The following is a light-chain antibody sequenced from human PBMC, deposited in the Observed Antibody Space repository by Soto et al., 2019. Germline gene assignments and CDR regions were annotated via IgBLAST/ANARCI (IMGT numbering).Light chain of an antibody. CDR1: QNIRSR. CDR2: DAS. V-gene: IGKV1-5*01. CDR3: QQYNSYSPLT. Sequence: DIQMTQSPSTLSASVGDRVTITCRASQNIRSRLAWFQQKPGKAPKLLIYDASSLESGVPSRFSGSGSGTEFTLTISSLQPDDFATYYCQQYNSYSPLTFGGGTKVDIK. J-gene: IGKJ4*01.